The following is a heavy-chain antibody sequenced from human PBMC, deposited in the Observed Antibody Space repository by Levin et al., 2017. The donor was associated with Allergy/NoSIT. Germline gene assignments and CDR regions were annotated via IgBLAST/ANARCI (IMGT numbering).Heavy chain of an antibody. J-gene: IGHJ6*02. CDR2: IYPGDSDT. Sequence: GESLKISCKGSGYNFSNYWIGWVRQMPGKGLEWMGIIYPGDSDTRYSPSFQGQVTFTVDKSISTAYMQWSSLEASDSGMYYCARHPGPVNYYGSERDYDMDVWGQGTTVSVSS. CDR1: GYNFSNYW. V-gene: IGHV5-51*01. D-gene: IGHD3-10*01. CDR3: ARHPGPVNYYGSERDYDMDV.